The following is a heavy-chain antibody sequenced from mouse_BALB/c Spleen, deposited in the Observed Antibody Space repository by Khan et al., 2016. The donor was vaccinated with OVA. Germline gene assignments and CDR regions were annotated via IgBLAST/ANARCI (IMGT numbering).Heavy chain of an antibody. Sequence: QVQLKESGPGLVAPSQSLSITCTVSGFSLSRYNIHWVRQPPGKGLEWLGMIWGGGGTDYNSTLKSRLSISKENSKSQVFLKMNSLQTDDSAMYYCARAYYRYDGYYAMDDWGQGTSVTVSS. CDR1: GFSLSRYN. V-gene: IGHV2-6-4*01. CDR3: ARAYYRYDGYYAMDD. CDR2: IWGGGGT. D-gene: IGHD2-14*01. J-gene: IGHJ4*01.